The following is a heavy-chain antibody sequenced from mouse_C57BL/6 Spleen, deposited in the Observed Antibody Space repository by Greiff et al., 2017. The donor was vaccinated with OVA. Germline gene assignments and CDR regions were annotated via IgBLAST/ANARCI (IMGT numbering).Heavy chain of an antibody. D-gene: IGHD2-14*01. J-gene: IGHJ4*01. CDR1: GYTFTDYY. CDR3: ARGYDYYAMDY. CDR2: INPNNGGT. V-gene: IGHV1-26*01. Sequence: EVKLQQSGPELVKPGASVKISCKASGYTFTDYYMNWVKQSHGKSLEWIGDINPNNGGTSYNQKFKGKATLTVDKSSSTAYMELRSLTSEDSAVYYCARGYDYYAMDYWGQGTSVTVSS.